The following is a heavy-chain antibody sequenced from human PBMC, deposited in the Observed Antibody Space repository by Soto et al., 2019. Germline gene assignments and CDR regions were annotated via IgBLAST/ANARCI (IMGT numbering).Heavy chain of an antibody. CDR3: ARRGARTEVDGLSTGFDP. CDR2: TSYGGNT. D-gene: IGHD2-2*01. Sequence: QLQLQESGPGLVKPSETLSLTCSVSGGSISSSGYYWGWIRQPPGKGLEWIGSTSYGGNTYYSPSLKSRVTISVDTSKNQLSLELRSVTATDTAVYFCARRGARTEVDGLSTGFDPWGQGTLVTVSS. J-gene: IGHJ5*02. V-gene: IGHV4-39*01. CDR1: GGSISSSGYY.